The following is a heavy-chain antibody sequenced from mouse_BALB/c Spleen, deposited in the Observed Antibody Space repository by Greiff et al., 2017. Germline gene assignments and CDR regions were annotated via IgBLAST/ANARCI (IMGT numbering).Heavy chain of an antibody. Sequence: VQLKESGPSLVKPSQTLSLTCSVTGDSITSGYWNWIRKFPGNKLEYMGYISYSGSTYYNPSLKSRISITRDTSKNQYYLQLNSVTTEDTATYYCARRYYGSSYWYFDVWGAGTTVTVSS. CDR3: ARRYYGSSYWYFDV. V-gene: IGHV3-8*02. CDR2: ISYSGST. CDR1: GDSITSGY. D-gene: IGHD1-1*01. J-gene: IGHJ1*01.